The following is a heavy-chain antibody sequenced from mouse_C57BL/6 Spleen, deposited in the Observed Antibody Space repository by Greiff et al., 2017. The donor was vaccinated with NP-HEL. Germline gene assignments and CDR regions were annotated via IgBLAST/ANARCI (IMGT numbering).Heavy chain of an antibody. J-gene: IGHJ4*01. V-gene: IGHV1-75*01. CDR3: ARGGNFTFYYAMDY. CDR2: IFPGSGST. CDR1: GYTFTDYY. Sequence: QVHVKQSGPELVKPGASVKISCKASGYTFTDYYINWVKQRPGQGLEWIGWIFPGSGSTYYNEKFKGKATLTVDKSSSTAYMLLSSLTSEDSAVYFCARGGNFTFYYAMDYWGQGTSVTVSS. D-gene: IGHD2-1*01.